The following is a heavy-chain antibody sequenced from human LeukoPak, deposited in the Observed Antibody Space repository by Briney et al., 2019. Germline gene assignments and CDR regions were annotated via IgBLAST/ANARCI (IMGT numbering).Heavy chain of an antibody. CDR3: AKGGQGNGPSRGAVYGMDV. Sequence: GGSLRLSCAVSGFTFSDNWMSWVRQAPGKGLEWVANIKEDGSEKNYVDSVKGRFTISRDNPKNTLSLQLNSLRADDTAVYYCAKGGQGNGPSRGAVYGMDVWGQGTTVTVSS. CDR2: IKEDGSEK. V-gene: IGHV3-7*02. D-gene: IGHD1-26*01. CDR1: GFTFSDNW. J-gene: IGHJ6*02.